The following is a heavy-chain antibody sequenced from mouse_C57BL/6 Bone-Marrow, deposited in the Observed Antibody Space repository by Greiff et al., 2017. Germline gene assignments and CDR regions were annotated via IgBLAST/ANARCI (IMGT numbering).Heavy chain of an antibody. CDR1: GYSFTGYY. Sequence: VQLQQSGPELVKPGASVKISCKASGYSFTGYYMNWVKQSPEKSLEWIGEINPSTGGTTYNQKFKAKDTLTVDKSSSTAYLQLKSLTSEDSAVYYCASSRRNYAYYYAMDYWGQGTSVTVSS. J-gene: IGHJ4*01. CDR2: INPSTGGT. V-gene: IGHV1-42*01. CDR3: ASSRRNYAYYYAMDY. D-gene: IGHD2-1*01.